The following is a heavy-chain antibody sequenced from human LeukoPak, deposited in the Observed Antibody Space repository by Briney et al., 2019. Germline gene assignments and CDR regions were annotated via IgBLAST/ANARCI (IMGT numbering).Heavy chain of an antibody. D-gene: IGHD6-19*01. V-gene: IGHV3-21*01. J-gene: IGHJ6*04. CDR3: ARDPGGYSSGGELDV. CDR1: GFTFSSYT. CDR2: ISSSSSYI. Sequence: PGGSLRLSCAASGFTFSSYTMNWVRRAPGKGLDWVSSISSSSSYIYYADSVKGRFTISRDNAKNSLYLQMNSLRAEDMAVYYCARDPGGYSSGGELDVWGKGTTVTVSS.